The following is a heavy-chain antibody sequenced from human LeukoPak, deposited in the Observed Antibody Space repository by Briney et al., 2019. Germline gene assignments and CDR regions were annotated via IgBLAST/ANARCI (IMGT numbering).Heavy chain of an antibody. D-gene: IGHD2-2*01. CDR3: ARDLGYCSSTSCYFGWFDP. J-gene: IGHJ5*02. V-gene: IGHV1-2*02. CDR2: INPNSGGT. Sequence: ASVKVSCKASGYTFTGYYMHWVRQAPGQGLEWMGWINPNSGGTNYAQKFQGRVTMTRDTSISTAYMELSSLRSEDTAVYYCARDLGYCSSTSCYFGWFDPWGQGTLVTVSS. CDR1: GYTFTGYY.